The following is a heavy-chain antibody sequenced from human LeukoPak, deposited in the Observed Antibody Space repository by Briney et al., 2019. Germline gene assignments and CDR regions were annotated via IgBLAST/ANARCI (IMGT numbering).Heavy chain of an antibody. V-gene: IGHV3-48*03. D-gene: IGHD6-13*01. CDR3: ARIGYSNWGDALDI. CDR1: GFTLSSYE. J-gene: IGHJ3*02. CDR2: ISDSGSTT. Sequence: GGSLRLSCAASGFTLSSYEMNWVRQAPGKGLEWISYISDSGSTTYYADSVKGRFSISRDNAKDSLYLQMNSLRAEDTAVYYCARIGYSNWGDALDIWGQGTMVTASS.